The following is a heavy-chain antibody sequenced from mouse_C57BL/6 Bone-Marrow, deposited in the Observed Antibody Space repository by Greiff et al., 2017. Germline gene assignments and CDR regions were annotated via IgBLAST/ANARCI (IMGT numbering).Heavy chain of an antibody. CDR2: IYPGDGDT. V-gene: IGHV1-82*01. Sequence: VQLQQSGPELVKPGASVKISCKASGYAFSSSWMNWVKQRPGQGLEWIGRIYPGDGDTNYNGKFKGKATLTADKSSSTAYMQLSSLTSEDSAVYFCARYYYAMDYWGQGTSVTVSS. CDR1: GYAFSSSW. J-gene: IGHJ4*01. CDR3: ARYYYAMDY.